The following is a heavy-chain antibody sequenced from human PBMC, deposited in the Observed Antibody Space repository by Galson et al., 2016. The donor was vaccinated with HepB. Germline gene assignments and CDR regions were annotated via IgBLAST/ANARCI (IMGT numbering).Heavy chain of an antibody. CDR1: GFTVSSNY. V-gene: IGHV3-66*02. J-gene: IGHJ4*02. CDR3: AGGVYGDHGWFDY. D-gene: IGHD4-17*01. CDR2: IYSGGTT. Sequence: SLRLSCAASGFTVSSNYMTWVRQAPGKGLEYVSVIYSGGTTYSADSVKGRFTISRDNSKNTLFLQMNTLRAEDTAVYYCAGGVYGDHGWFDYWGQGTLVTVSS.